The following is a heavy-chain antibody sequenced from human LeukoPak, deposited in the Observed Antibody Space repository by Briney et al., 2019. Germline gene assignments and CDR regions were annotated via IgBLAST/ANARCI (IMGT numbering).Heavy chain of an antibody. V-gene: IGHV3-30*18. Sequence: GGSLRLSCAASGFTFSSYGMHWVRQAPGKGLEWVAVISYDGSNKYYADSVKGRFTISRDNSKNTLYLQMNSLRAEVTAVYYCAKDKGSSWYGGDYWGQGTLVTVSS. CDR3: AKDKGSSWYGGDY. D-gene: IGHD6-13*01. CDR1: GFTFSSYG. CDR2: ISYDGSNK. J-gene: IGHJ4*02.